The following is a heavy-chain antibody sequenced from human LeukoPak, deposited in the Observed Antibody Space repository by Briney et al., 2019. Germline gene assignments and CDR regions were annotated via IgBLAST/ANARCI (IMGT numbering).Heavy chain of an antibody. CDR3: ARDRLTSDAFDI. CDR2: INSDGSGT. Sequence: GGSLRLSCAASGFTFDDYAMHWVRQAPGKGLVWVSRINSDGSGTSDADFVKGRFTISRDNSKNTLYLQMNSLRAEDTAMYYCARDRLTSDAFDIWGQGTMVTVSS. J-gene: IGHJ3*02. CDR1: GFTFDDYA. V-gene: IGHV3-74*01. D-gene: IGHD3-10*01.